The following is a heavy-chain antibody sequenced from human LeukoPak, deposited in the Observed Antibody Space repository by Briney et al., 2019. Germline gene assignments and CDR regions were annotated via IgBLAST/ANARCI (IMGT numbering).Heavy chain of an antibody. J-gene: IGHJ6*02. V-gene: IGHV3-23*01. CDR1: GFTFSSYA. CDR2: IRGSGGST. CDR3: AKDTTVTTGYYYYGMDV. D-gene: IGHD4-17*01. Sequence: GGSLRLSCAASGFTFSSYAMSWVRQAPGKGLEWVSAIRGSGGSTYYADSVKGRFTISRDNSKNTLYLQMNSLRAEDTAVYYCAKDTTVTTGYYYYGMDVWGQGTTVTVSS.